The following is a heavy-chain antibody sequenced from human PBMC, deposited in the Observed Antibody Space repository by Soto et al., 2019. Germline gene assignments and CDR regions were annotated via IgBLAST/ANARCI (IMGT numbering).Heavy chain of an antibody. D-gene: IGHD3-10*01. J-gene: IGHJ4*02. CDR1: GASITSGGFY. Sequence: QVQLQESGPGLVEPSQTLPLACTVSGASITSGGFYWSWVRQHPGKGLEYIGYIYGTGSAYYNPSLKGRVSLSVDTSRNEFSLRLISVTAADTAMYYCARGKSRGVINVGAYDFWGQGTLVTVSS. CDR3: ARGKSRGVINVGAYDF. CDR2: IYGTGSA. V-gene: IGHV4-31*03.